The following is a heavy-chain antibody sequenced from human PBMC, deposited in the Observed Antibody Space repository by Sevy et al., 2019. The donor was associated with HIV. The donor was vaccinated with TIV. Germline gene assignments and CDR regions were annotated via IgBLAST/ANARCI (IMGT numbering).Heavy chain of an antibody. CDR2: ISSDGTNT. D-gene: IGHD3-10*01. Sequence: GGSLRLSCAASGFTFSSYSMNWVRQAPGKGLEYVSGISSDGTNTFYAGSVKGRFTISRDNSKNTLYLQMRSLRAEDTAMYYCVPITMIQGLIPNAFDIWGQGTMVTVSS. CDR1: GFTFSSYS. J-gene: IGHJ3*02. V-gene: IGHV3-64D*06. CDR3: VPITMIQGLIPNAFDI.